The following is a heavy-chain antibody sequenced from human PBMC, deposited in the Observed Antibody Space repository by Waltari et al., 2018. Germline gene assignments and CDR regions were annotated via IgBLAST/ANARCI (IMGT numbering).Heavy chain of an antibody. J-gene: IGHJ6*03. V-gene: IGHV4-39*01. CDR1: GGYISSSSYY. CDR3: ARHVPDAETYYDFWSASPGYYYYYMDV. CDR2: IWYTGST. Sequence: QLQLQESGPGLVKPSETLSPPSTVSGGYISSSSYYWGWIRQPPGKGLEWIGSIWYTGSTYYNPFLKSRFTISVDTSKNQFSLKLSSVTAADTAVYYCARHVPDAETYYDFWSASPGYYYYYMDVWGKGTTVTVSS. D-gene: IGHD3-3*01.